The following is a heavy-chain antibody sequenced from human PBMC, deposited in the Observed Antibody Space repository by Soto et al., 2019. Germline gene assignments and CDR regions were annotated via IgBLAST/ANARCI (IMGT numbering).Heavy chain of an antibody. CDR1: GGSISSYY. CDR2: IYYSGST. V-gene: IGHV4-59*08. Sequence: QVQLQESGPGLVKPSETLSLTCTVSGGSISSYYWSWIRQPPGKGLEWIGYIYYSGSTNYNPSLKSRVTISVDTSKNQFSLKLSSVTAADTAVYYCARQGGQWELLGTWFDPWGQGTLVTVSS. J-gene: IGHJ5*02. CDR3: ARQGGQWELLGTWFDP. D-gene: IGHD1-26*01.